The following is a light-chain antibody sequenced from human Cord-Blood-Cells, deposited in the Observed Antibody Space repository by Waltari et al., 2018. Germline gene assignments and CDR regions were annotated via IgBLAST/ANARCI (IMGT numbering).Light chain of an antibody. CDR2: MVS. Sequence: QSALTQPASVSGSPGQSITISCTGTSSDVGGYNYVSWYQQHPGKAPKLMIYMVSNRPSGVSNRFSGSNAGNTASLTISGLQAEDEADYYCSSYTSSSTVVFGGGTKLTVL. CDR1: SSDVGGYNY. CDR3: SSYTSSSTVV. J-gene: IGLJ2*01. V-gene: IGLV2-14*01.